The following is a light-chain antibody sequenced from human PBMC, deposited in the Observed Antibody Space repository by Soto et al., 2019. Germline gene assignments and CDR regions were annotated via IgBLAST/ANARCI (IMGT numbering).Light chain of an antibody. J-gene: IGKJ4*01. Sequence: EIVMTQSPATLSVSPGETATLSCKTSQSVDSLLAWYQQKPGQAPRLLIYGASTRAAGIPAGFSGSGSGTEFTLTISSLQSEDFAIYYCQHYHIWPLTFGGGTTGDIK. CDR2: GAS. CDR1: QSVDSL. CDR3: QHYHIWPLT. V-gene: IGKV3-15*01.